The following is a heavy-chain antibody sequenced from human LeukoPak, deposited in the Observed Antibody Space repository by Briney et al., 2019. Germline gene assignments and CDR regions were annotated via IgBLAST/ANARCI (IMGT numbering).Heavy chain of an antibody. CDR1: GGSFSGYY. V-gene: IGHV4-34*01. J-gene: IGHJ6*02. Sequence: PSETLSLTCAVYGGSFSGYYWSWIRQPPGKGLEWIGEINHSGSTNYNPSLKSRVTISVDTSKNQFSLKLSSVTAADTAVYYCARAPYDILTGYYFYYYGMDVWGQGTTVTVSS. CDR3: ARAPYDILTGYYFYYYGMDV. CDR2: INHSGST. D-gene: IGHD3-9*01.